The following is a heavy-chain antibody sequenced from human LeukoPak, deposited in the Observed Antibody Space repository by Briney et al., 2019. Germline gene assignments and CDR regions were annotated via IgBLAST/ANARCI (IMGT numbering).Heavy chain of an antibody. J-gene: IGHJ4*02. V-gene: IGHV1-2*02. CDR2: INPNSGGT. CDR1: GYTFTGYY. Sequence: EASVKVSCKASGYTFTGYYMHWVRQAPGQGLEWMGWINPNSGGTNYAQKFQGRVTMTRDTSISTAYMELSRLRSDDTAVYYCARVSITMVRGVINKFDYWGQGTLVTVSS. CDR3: ARVSITMVRGVINKFDY. D-gene: IGHD3-10*01.